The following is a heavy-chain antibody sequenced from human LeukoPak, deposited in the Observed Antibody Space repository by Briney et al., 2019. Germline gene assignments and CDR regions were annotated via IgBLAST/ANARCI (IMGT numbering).Heavy chain of an antibody. V-gene: IGHV4-59*08. CDR1: GGSINNYY. CDR3: ARLSSGWTNWYFDL. Sequence: SETLSLTCTVSGGSINNYYWSRIRQPPGKGLEWVGYIYYSGSTNYNPSLKSRVTISVDTSKNQFSLKLNSVSAADTAVYYCARLSSGWTNWYFDLWGRGTLVTVSS. J-gene: IGHJ2*01. CDR2: IYYSGST. D-gene: IGHD6-19*01.